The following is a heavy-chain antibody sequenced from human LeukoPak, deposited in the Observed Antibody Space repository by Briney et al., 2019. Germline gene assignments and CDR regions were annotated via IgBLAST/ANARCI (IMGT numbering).Heavy chain of an antibody. D-gene: IGHD3-3*01. J-gene: IGHJ5*02. Sequence: SVKVSCKASGGTFSSYAISWVRQAPGQGLEWMGRIIPIFGTANYARKFQGRVTITTDESTSTAYMELSSLRSEDTAVYYCAREDYDFWSGYSVNWFDPWGQGTLVTVSS. CDR1: GGTFSSYA. CDR2: IIPIFGTA. CDR3: AREDYDFWSGYSVNWFDP. V-gene: IGHV1-69*05.